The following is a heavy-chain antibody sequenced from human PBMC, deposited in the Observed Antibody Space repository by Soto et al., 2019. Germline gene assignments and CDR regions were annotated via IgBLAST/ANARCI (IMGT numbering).Heavy chain of an antibody. V-gene: IGHV1-2*02. Sequence: SVKVSCKASGYTFTGYYMHWVRQAPGQGLEWMGWINPNSGGTNYAQKFQGRVTMTRDTSISTAYMEMSRLRSDDTAVYYCARVIWFGEWRYSYYGMDDWGQGSTVTVSS. CDR3: ARVIWFGEWRYSYYGMDD. J-gene: IGHJ6*02. CDR1: GYTFTGYY. CDR2: INPNSGGT. D-gene: IGHD3-10*01.